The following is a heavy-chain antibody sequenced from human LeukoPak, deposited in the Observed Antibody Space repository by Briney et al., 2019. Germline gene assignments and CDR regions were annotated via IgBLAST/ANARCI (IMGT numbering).Heavy chain of an antibody. V-gene: IGHV1-8*01. CDR3: ARGQVGQLDTSFDY. Sequence: ASVKVSCKASGYTFTSYDINWVRQATGQGLEWMGWMNPNSGNTGYAQKFKGRLTMTIHTYLRTAYMELSSLRSEYTAVYYCARGQVGQLDTSFDYWGQGTLVTVSS. CDR2: MNPNSGNT. D-gene: IGHD6-6*01. J-gene: IGHJ4*02. CDR1: GYTFTSYD.